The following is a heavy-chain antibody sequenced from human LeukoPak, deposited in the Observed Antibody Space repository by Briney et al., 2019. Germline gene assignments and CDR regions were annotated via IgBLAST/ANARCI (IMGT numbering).Heavy chain of an antibody. CDR3: ARVIGYSGYETFDY. J-gene: IGHJ4*02. Sequence: ASVKVSCKASGGTFSSYAISWVRQAPGQGLEWMGGIIPIFGTANYAQKFQGRVTITVDESTSTPYMELSSLRSEDTAVYYCARVIGYSGYETFDYWGQGTLVTVSS. D-gene: IGHD5-12*01. CDR1: GGTFSSYA. V-gene: IGHV1-69*13. CDR2: IIPIFGTA.